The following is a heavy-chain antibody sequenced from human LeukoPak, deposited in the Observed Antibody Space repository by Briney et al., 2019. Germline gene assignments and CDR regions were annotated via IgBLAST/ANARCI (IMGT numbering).Heavy chain of an antibody. CDR2: IRYDGSNK. CDR3: ARNSHPGTSWCFDP. CDR1: GFIFSSYG. Sequence: GGSLRLSCAASGFIFSSYGMHWVRQAPGKGLEWVAFIRYDGSNKYYADSVKGRFTISRDNSENTLYLQMNGLRPEDTAVYYCARNSHPGTSWCFDPWGQGTLVTVSS. D-gene: IGHD6-13*01. V-gene: IGHV3-30*02. J-gene: IGHJ5*02.